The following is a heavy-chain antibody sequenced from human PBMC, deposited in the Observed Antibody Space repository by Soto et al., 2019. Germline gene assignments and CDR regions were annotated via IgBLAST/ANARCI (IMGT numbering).Heavy chain of an antibody. CDR1: GYTFTKYG. Sequence: ASVKVSCKASGYTFTKYGFSWVRQAPGQGLEWMGWISGYNGNTKYAEKFQGRVTMTTDTSTSTAHMELRSLRSDDTAVYYCEREGQAPYYYYGMDVWGQWTAVTVSS. CDR3: EREGQAPYYYYGMDV. CDR2: ISGYNGNT. J-gene: IGHJ6*02. V-gene: IGHV1-18*01.